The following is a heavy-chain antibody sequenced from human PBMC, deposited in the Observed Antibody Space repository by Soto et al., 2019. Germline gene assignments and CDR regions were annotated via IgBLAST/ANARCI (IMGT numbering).Heavy chain of an antibody. Sequence: QVQLVQSGAEVKKPGASVKVSCKASGYSFSTYDINWVRQAAGQGLEWMGWVNPKSGNTDYAQRFRGRVTMTSNTSISTAYMELSALTPEDTAVYYCARPYCDSTSCYTGWFDPWGQGTLVNVSS. J-gene: IGHJ5*02. V-gene: IGHV1-8*01. D-gene: IGHD2-2*02. CDR1: GYSFSTYD. CDR2: VNPKSGNT. CDR3: ARPYCDSTSCYTGWFDP.